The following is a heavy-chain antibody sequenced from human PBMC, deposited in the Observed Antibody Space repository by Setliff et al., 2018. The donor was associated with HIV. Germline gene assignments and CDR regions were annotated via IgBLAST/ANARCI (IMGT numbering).Heavy chain of an antibody. J-gene: IGHJ4*01. CDR2: IIPIFGTV. V-gene: IGHV1-69*13. D-gene: IGHD1-26*01. CDR3: ARARNKWGTFDY. Sequence: SVKVSCKASGGYFSSYSISWVRQAPVQGLEWMGGIIPIFGTVNYAQRFQGRVTISADGSTSSAYMELNSLRSEDTAVYYCARARNKWGTFDYWGQGTLVTVS. CDR1: GGYFSSYS.